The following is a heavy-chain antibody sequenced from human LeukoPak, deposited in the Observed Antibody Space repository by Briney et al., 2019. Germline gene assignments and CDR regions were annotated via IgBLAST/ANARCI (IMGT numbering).Heavy chain of an antibody. CDR1: GFTFSSYS. CDR3: AREQYYDSSGLYFDY. D-gene: IGHD3-22*01. V-gene: IGHV3-66*01. Sequence: GGSLRLSCAASGFTFSSYSMNWVRQAPGKGLEWVSVIYSGGSTYYVDSVKGRFTISRDNSKNTLYLQMNSLRAEDTAVYYCAREQYYDSSGLYFDYWGQGTLVTVSS. CDR2: IYSGGST. J-gene: IGHJ4*02.